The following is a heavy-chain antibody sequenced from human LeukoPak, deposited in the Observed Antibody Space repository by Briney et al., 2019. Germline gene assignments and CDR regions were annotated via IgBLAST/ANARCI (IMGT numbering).Heavy chain of an antibody. Sequence: GSLRLSCAASGFTFSSYAMSWVRQAPGKGLEWVSAISGSGGSTYYADSVKGRFTISRDNSKNTLYLQMNSLRAEDTAVYYCAKSTVLYYYYGMDVWGQGTTVTVSS. J-gene: IGHJ6*02. D-gene: IGHD4-4*01. V-gene: IGHV3-23*01. CDR1: GFTFSSYA. CDR2: ISGSGGST. CDR3: AKSTVLYYYYGMDV.